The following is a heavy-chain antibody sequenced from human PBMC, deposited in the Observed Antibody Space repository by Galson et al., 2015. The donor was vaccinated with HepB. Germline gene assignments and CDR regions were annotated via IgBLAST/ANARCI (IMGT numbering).Heavy chain of an antibody. D-gene: IGHD4-23*01. CDR3: AKAYYGGNRDDAFDI. V-gene: IGHV3-15*01. CDR1: GFTFSNAW. J-gene: IGHJ3*02. CDR2: IKSKTDGGTT. Sequence: SLRLSCAASGFTFSNAWMSWVRQAPGKGLEWVGRIKSKTDGGTTDYAAPVKGRFTISRDDSKNTLYLQMNSLRAEDTAVYYCAKAYYGGNRDDAFDIWGQGTMVTVSS.